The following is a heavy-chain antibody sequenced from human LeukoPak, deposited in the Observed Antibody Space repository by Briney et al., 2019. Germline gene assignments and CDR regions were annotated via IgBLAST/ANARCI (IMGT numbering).Heavy chain of an antibody. Sequence: GASLILSCAASGFTFSSYAMSWVRQAPGKVLEWVSGISGSGGTTYYAYSLKGRFTISRDNSNNTHYLQMNSLRAEDTAVYYCAKTDRRIAAAGDIDYGGQGTLVTVSS. CDR3: AKTDRRIAAAGDIDY. V-gene: IGHV3-23*01. CDR2: ISGSGGTT. D-gene: IGHD6-13*01. J-gene: IGHJ4*02. CDR1: GFTFSSYA.